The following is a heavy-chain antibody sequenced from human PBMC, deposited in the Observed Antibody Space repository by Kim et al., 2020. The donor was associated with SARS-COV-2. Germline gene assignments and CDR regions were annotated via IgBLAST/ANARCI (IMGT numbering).Heavy chain of an antibody. J-gene: IGHJ5*02. D-gene: IGHD6-13*01. CDR3: ARDSPYSSSWYYPRRTTPYNNWFDP. Sequence: SETLSLTCTVSGGSISSSSYYWGWIRQPPGKGLEWIGSIYYSGSTYYNPSLKSRVTISVDTSKNQFSLKLSSVTAADTAVYYCARDSPYSSSWYYPRRTTPYNNWFDPWGQGTLVTVSS. V-gene: IGHV4-39*07. CDR1: GGSISSSSYY. CDR2: IYYSGST.